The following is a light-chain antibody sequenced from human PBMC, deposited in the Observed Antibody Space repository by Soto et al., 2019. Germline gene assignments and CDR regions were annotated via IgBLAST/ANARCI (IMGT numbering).Light chain of an antibody. Sequence: QSALTQPRSVSGSPGQSVTISCTGTSSDVGGYNYVSWYQEQPGKAPKLMIYDVSKRPSGVPDRFSGSKSGNTASLTISGLQAEDEADYYCCSYAGSIVVFGTGTKVTVL. CDR3: CSYAGSIVV. CDR2: DVS. J-gene: IGLJ1*01. V-gene: IGLV2-11*01. CDR1: SSDVGGYNY.